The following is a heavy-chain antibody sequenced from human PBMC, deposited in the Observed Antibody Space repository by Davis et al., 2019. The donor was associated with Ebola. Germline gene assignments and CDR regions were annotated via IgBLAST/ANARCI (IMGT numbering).Heavy chain of an antibody. J-gene: IGHJ4*02. Sequence: SETLSLTCTVSGGSISGYFWSWIRQPPGKGLEWIGHIHYGGTTTFNASLQSRVTISVDTSKDQFSLKMTSVSAADTAVYYCARGDTSSFAGNGYYLDYWGQGIQVTVSS. CDR2: IHYGGTT. V-gene: IGHV4-59*08. CDR3: ARGDTSSFAGNGYYLDY. D-gene: IGHD6-13*01. CDR1: GGSISGYF.